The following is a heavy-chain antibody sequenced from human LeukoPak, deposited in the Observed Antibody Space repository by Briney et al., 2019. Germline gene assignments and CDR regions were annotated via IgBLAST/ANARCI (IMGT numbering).Heavy chain of an antibody. D-gene: IGHD1-1*01. V-gene: IGHV4-39*07. CDR1: GGSISSSSYY. CDR3: ARRKGRGSTGTTKFDY. CDR2: IYYSGST. Sequence: SETLSLTCTVSGGSISSSSYYWGWIRQPPGKGLEWIGSIYYSGSTYYNPSLKSRVTISVDTSKNQFSLKLSSVTAADTAVYYCARRKGRGSTGTTKFDYWGQGTLVTVSS. J-gene: IGHJ4*02.